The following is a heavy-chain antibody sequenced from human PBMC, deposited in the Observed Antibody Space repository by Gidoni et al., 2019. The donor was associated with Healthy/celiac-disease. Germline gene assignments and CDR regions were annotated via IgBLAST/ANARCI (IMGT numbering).Heavy chain of an antibody. CDR2: INHSGST. CDR1: GGSFSGYY. CDR3: HRVRGYYYYGMDV. D-gene: IGHD3-10*01. Sequence: QVQLQQWGAGLLKPSETLSLTCAVYGGSFSGYYWSWIRQPPGKGLEWIGEINHSGSTNYNPSLKSRVTISVDTSKNQFSLKLSSVTAADTAVYYCHRVRGYYYYGMDVWGQGTTVTVSS. J-gene: IGHJ6*02. V-gene: IGHV4-34*01.